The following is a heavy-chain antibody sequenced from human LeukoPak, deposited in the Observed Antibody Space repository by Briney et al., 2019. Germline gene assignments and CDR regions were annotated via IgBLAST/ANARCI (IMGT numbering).Heavy chain of an antibody. J-gene: IGHJ4*02. Sequence: PSQTLSFTCVVSGGSISSGGYSWRWIRQPPGKGLEWIGYIYHSGSTYYNPSLKSRVTISVDRSKNQFSLKLSSVTAADTAVYYCARGEGYTDGLFDYWGQGTLVTVSS. CDR1: GGSISSGGYS. CDR2: IYHSGST. CDR3: ARGEGYTDGLFDY. D-gene: IGHD5-24*01. V-gene: IGHV4-30-2*01.